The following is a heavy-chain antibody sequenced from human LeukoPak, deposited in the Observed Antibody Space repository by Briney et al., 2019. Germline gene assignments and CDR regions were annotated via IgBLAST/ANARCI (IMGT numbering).Heavy chain of an antibody. CDR1: GGSISSYY. CDR2: IKSKTDGGTT. Sequence: ETLSLTCTVSGGSISSYYWSWVRQAPGKGLEWVGRIKSKTDGGTTDYAAPVKGRFTISRDDSKNTLYLQMNSLKTEDTAVYYCTTVWWIQRRWGQGTLVTVSS. J-gene: IGHJ4*02. CDR3: TTVWWIQRR. D-gene: IGHD5-18*01. V-gene: IGHV3-15*01.